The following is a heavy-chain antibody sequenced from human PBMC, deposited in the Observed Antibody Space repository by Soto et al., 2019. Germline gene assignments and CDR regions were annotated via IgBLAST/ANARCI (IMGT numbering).Heavy chain of an antibody. CDR2: ISGSGMST. Sequence: EVQLLESGGGLVQPGGSLRLSCATSGFTFSSFPLSWVRQAPGKGLEWVSGISGSGMSTYYADSVKGRFTISRDNSQNTLYLQMNSLRAEDTAVYYCAKQTVAATGAVFWGQGTLVTVSS. CDR1: GFTFSSFP. D-gene: IGHD6-19*01. V-gene: IGHV3-23*01. J-gene: IGHJ4*02. CDR3: AKQTVAATGAVF.